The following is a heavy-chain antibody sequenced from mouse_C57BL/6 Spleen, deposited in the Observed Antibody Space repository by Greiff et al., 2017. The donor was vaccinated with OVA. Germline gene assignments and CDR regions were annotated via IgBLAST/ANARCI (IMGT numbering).Heavy chain of an antibody. V-gene: IGHV1-81*01. J-gene: IGHJ1*03. CDR1: GYTFTSYG. Sequence: VKLVESGAELARPGASVKLSCKASGYTFTSYGISWVKQRTGQGLEWIGEIYPRSGNTYYNEKFKGKATLTADKSSSTAYMELRSLTSEDSAVYFCARSGTGYFDVWGTGTTVTVSS. D-gene: IGHD3-1*01. CDR3: ARSGTGYFDV. CDR2: IYPRSGNT.